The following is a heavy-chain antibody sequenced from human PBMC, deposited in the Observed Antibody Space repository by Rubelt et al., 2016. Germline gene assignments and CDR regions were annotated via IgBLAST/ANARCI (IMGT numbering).Heavy chain of an antibody. CDR1: GFTFSSYA. D-gene: IGHD3-16*01. V-gene: IGHV3-23*01. J-gene: IGHJ4*02. CDR3: AKGGRGSWFDY. CDR2: ISGSGGST. Sequence: GGGLVQPGGSLRLSCAASGFTFSSYAMSWVRQAPGKGLEWVSVISGSGGSTYYADSVKGRFTISRDNSKNTLFLQMSSLRGDDTAVYYCAKGGRGSWFDYWGLGALVTVSS.